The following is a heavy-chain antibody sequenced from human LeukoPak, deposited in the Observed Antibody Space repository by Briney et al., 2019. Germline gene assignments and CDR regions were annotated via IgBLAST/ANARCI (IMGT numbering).Heavy chain of an antibody. CDR2: INPNSGDT. J-gene: IGHJ4*02. Sequence: ASVKVSCKASGCTFTGYYIHWVRQAPGQGLEWMGWINPNSGDTSYAQNFQGRVTMTRDTSISTAYMELSRLISDDTAVYYCARTNLLIGYYILDYWGQGTLITVSS. CDR3: ARTNLLIGYYILDY. V-gene: IGHV1-2*02. CDR1: GCTFTGYY. D-gene: IGHD3-9*01.